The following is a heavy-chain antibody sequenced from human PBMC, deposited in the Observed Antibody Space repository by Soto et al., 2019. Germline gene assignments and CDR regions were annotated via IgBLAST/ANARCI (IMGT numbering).Heavy chain of an antibody. CDR2: ISGSGGST. V-gene: IGHV3-23*01. CDR3: AKRMGWNRGYRYGYES. D-gene: IGHD5-18*01. CDR1: GFTFSSYA. J-gene: IGHJ5*02. Sequence: EVQLLESGGGLVQPGGSLRLSCEASGFTFSSYAMSWVRQAPGKGLEWVSAISGSGGSTYYADSVKGRFTISRDNSKNTLYLQMNSLRAEDTAVYYCAKRMGWNRGYRYGYESWGQGTLGTVSS.